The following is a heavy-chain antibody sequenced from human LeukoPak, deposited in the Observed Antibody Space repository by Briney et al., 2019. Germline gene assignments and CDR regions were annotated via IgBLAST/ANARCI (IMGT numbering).Heavy chain of an antibody. Sequence: GGSLRLSCAASGITVNSTYISWVRQAPGKGLEWVSVAYSDGNTYYAGSVKGRFTISRDNSRNTLFLQMNSLRAEDTATYYCAKPRAMTTGVGRYFDLWGRGTLVTVSS. CDR3: AKPRAMTTGVGRYFDL. V-gene: IGHV3-66*04. D-gene: IGHD1-1*01. CDR1: GITVNSTY. J-gene: IGHJ2*01. CDR2: AYSDGNT.